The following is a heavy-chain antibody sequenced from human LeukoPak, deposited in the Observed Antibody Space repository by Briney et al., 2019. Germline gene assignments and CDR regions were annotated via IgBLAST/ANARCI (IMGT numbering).Heavy chain of an antibody. CDR2: ISGSTDGP. Sequence: GGSLRLSCAVSGITLSNYGMSWVRQAPGKGLEWVSTISGSTDGPYYADSVKGRFTISRDNSKNMLYLQINSLRAEDTAVYYCAKDPLAYGGHYFDYWGQGTLVTVSS. V-gene: IGHV3-23*01. D-gene: IGHD4-23*01. J-gene: IGHJ4*02. CDR3: AKDPLAYGGHYFDY. CDR1: GITLSNYG.